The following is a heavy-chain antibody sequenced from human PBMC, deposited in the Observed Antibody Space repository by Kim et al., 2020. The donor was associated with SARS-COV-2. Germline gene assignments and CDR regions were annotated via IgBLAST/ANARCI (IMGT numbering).Heavy chain of an antibody. D-gene: IGHD3-10*01. CDR1: GGSISSYY. CDR3: ARQGTMVRGVNLNAFDI. CDR2: IDYSGST. Sequence: SETLSLTCTVSGGSISSYYWSWIRQPPGKGLEWIGDIDYSGSTNYSPSLKSRVTISVDTSKNQFSLKLSSVTAADTAVYYCARQGTMVRGVNLNAFDIWGQGKMVTVSS. V-gene: IGHV4-59*08. J-gene: IGHJ3*02.